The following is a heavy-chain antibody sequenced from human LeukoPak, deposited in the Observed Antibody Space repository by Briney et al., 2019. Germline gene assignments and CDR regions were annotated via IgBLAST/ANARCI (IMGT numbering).Heavy chain of an antibody. V-gene: IGHV4-38-2*02. CDR1: GYSISSGYY. CDR3: ARATYSGSFDY. D-gene: IGHD1-26*01. Sequence: SETLSLTCTVSGYSISSGYYWGWIRQPPGKGLEGIGRIYHSGSTYYNPSLKSRVTISVDTSKNQFSLKLSSVTAADTAVYYCARATYSGSFDYWGQGTLVTVSS. CDR2: IYHSGST. J-gene: IGHJ4*02.